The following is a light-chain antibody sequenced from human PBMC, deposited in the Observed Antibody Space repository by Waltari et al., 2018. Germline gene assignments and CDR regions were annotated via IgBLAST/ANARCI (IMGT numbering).Light chain of an antibody. CDR3: CSYAGSGSSVV. J-gene: IGLJ2*01. CDR1: SSDVGNYNL. Sequence: QSALTQPASVSGSPGQSITISCTGTSSDVGNYNLVSWYQQHPGKAPKLIIYEVSQRPSGVSNRFSGSKSGTTASLTIPGLQAEDEADFYCCSYAGSGSSVVFGGGTKLTVL. V-gene: IGLV2-23*02. CDR2: EVS.